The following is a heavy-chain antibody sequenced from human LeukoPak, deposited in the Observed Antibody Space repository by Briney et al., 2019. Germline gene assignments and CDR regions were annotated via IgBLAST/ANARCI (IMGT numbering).Heavy chain of an antibody. J-gene: IGHJ4*02. V-gene: IGHV4-39*01. CDR3: ARLSSIAPDFDY. Sequence: SETLSLTCTVPGGSISSSSYYWGWIRQPPGKGLEWIGSIYYSGSTYYNPSLKSRVTISVDTSKNQFSLKLSSVTAADTAVYYCARLSSIAPDFDYWVQGTLVTVSS. CDR2: IYYSGST. D-gene: IGHD6-6*01. CDR1: GGSISSSSYY.